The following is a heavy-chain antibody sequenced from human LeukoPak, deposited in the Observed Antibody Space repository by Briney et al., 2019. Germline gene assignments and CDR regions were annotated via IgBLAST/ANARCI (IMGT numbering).Heavy chain of an antibody. CDR3: TKSGTAIVGTTAAYYFDY. CDR2: IRSKAYGGTA. CDR1: GFTFGDYA. V-gene: IGHV3-49*04. Sequence: PEGSLRLSCTASGFTFGDYAMSWVRQAPGKGLEWVGFIRSKAYGGTAEYAASVKGRFTISRDDSKSIACLQMNSLKTEDTAVYYCTKSGTAIVGTTAAYYFDYWGQGTLVTVSS. D-gene: IGHD1-26*01. J-gene: IGHJ4*02.